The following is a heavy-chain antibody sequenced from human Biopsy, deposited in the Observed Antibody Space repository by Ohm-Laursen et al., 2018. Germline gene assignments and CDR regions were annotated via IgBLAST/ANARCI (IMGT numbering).Heavy chain of an antibody. J-gene: IGHJ4*02. CDR1: GFMFSNYW. D-gene: IGHD2-21*02. CDR2: IKQDGGEK. V-gene: IGHV3-7*01. CDR3: AREGCGGDCGFSY. Sequence: GSLRLSCTASGFMFSNYWMSWVRQAPGKGLEWVANIKQDGGEKYFVDSVKGRLTISRDNAKNSLYLQMNSLRAEDTAVYYCAREGCGGDCGFSYWGQGTLVTVSS.